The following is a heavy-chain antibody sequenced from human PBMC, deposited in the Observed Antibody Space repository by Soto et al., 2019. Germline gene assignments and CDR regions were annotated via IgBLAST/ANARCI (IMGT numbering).Heavy chain of an antibody. V-gene: IGHV4-4*07. CDR3: ARALVXQQLVSPLGYYYYGMDV. D-gene: IGHD6-13*01. CDR2: IYTSGST. CDR1: GGSISGYY. J-gene: IGHJ6*02. Sequence: ALETLSLTCTVSGGSISGYYWSWIRQPAGKGLEWIGRIYTSGSTNYNPSLKSRVTMSVDTSKNQFSLKLSSVTAADTAVYYCARALVXQQLVSPLGYYYYGMDVWGQGTTVTVSS.